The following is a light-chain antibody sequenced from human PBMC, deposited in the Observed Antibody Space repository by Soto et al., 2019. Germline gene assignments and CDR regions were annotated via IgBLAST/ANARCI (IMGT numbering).Light chain of an antibody. Sequence: NGVTQSPGTLSLSPGERATLSCRPSQGVSSTYLDWYQQKPGQAPRPLIHAASSRATGIPDRFSGGASATDFTLTISRLEPEDFAVYYCRHYINSQWTFGQGTKVEIK. J-gene: IGKJ1*01. CDR2: AAS. CDR1: QGVSSTY. V-gene: IGKV3-20*01. CDR3: RHYINSQWT.